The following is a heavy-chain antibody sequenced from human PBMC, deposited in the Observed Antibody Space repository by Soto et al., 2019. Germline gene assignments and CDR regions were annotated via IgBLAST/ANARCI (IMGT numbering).Heavy chain of an antibody. CDR1: GGSISSGGYS. Sequence: QLQLQESGSGLVKPSQTLSLTCAVSGGSISSGGYSWSWIRQPPGKCLEWIGYIYHSGSTYYNPSLKSRVTMSVDRSKNQFSLKLSSVTAADTAVYYCARYSIAARRGIDYWGQGSLVTVSS. CDR3: ARYSIAARRGIDY. V-gene: IGHV4-30-2*01. J-gene: IGHJ4*02. CDR2: IYHSGST. D-gene: IGHD6-6*01.